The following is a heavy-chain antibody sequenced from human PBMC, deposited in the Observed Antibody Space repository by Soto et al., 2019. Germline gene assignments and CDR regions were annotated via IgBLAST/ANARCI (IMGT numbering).Heavy chain of an antibody. Sequence: ASVEVSCKASGYTFTSYEINWVRQATGQGLAWLGWMNPNSGNTGYAQKFQGRVTMTRNTSISTAYMELSSLRSEDTAVYYCARDLLDPYCSGGSCYSGSWFDPWGQGTLVTVSS. CDR1: GYTFTSYE. D-gene: IGHD2-15*01. CDR2: MNPNSGNT. J-gene: IGHJ5*02. V-gene: IGHV1-8*01. CDR3: ARDLLDPYCSGGSCYSGSWFDP.